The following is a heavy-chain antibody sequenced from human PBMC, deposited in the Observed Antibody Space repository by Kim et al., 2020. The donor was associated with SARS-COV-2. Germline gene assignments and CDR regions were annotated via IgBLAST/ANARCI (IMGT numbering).Heavy chain of an antibody. J-gene: IGHJ1*01. Sequence: GGSLRLSCAASGFTFNIYAMSWVRQAPGKGLEWVSGIRGSGESTTYADSVKGRFTISRDNSKNTLYPQMDRLRVDDTALYYCAEISSGSSGWFEYFQHWGQGTLVTVSS. D-gene: IGHD6-19*01. CDR1: GFTFNIYA. CDR2: IRGSGEST. CDR3: AEISSGSSGWFEYFQH. V-gene: IGHV3-23*01.